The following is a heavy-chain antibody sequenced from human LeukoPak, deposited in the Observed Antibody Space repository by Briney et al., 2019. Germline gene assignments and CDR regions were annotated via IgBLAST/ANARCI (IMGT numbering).Heavy chain of an antibody. CDR1: GGSISSYY. V-gene: IGHV4-59*01. Sequence: SETLSLTCTVSGGSISSYYWSWIRQPPRQGLKWIGYIYYSGSINYNPSLKSRVIISVDKSKNQFSLKLTSVTAADTAVYYCARLQLRHCSRTSCANEFDYWGQGTLVTVSS. J-gene: IGHJ4*02. CDR3: ARLQLRHCSRTSCANEFDY. CDR2: IYYSGSI. D-gene: IGHD2-2*01.